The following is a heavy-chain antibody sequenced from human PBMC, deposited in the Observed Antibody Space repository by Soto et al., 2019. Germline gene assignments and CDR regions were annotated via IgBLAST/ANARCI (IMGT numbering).Heavy chain of an antibody. J-gene: IGHJ5*02. V-gene: IGHV3-23*01. Sequence: RESLRLSCAASGVTLSGYAMSGVRQAPGKRLEWVSAISGSGGSTYYADSVKGRFTISRDNSKNTLYLQMNSLRAEDTAVYYCLKDVVVLGDGFDDRGQGTLVSVSS. CDR3: LKDVVVLGDGFDD. D-gene: IGHD2-15*01. CDR1: GVTLSGYA. CDR2: ISGSGGST.